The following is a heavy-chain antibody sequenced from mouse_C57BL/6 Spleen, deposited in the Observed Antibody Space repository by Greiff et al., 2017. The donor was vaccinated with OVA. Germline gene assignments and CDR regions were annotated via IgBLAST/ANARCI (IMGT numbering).Heavy chain of an antibody. CDR3: TDYYDYPYYFDY. D-gene: IGHD2-4*01. CDR2: IDPETGGT. CDR1: GYTFTDYE. Sequence: QVQLQQSGAELVRPGASVTLSCKASGYTFTDYEMHWVKQTPVHGLEWIGAIDPETGGTAYNQKFKGKAILTADKSSSTAYMELRSLTSEDSAVYYCTDYYDYPYYFDYWGQGTTRTVSS. J-gene: IGHJ2*01. V-gene: IGHV1-15*01.